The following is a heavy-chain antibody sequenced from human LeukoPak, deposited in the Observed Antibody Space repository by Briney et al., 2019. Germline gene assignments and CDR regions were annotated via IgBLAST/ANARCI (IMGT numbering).Heavy chain of an antibody. CDR2: VSGYTGNT. J-gene: IGHJ4*02. CDR3: ARGEVSASLYYFDF. Sequence: ASVKVSCKTSGYTFTTYGVSWVRQAPAQGLEWMGWVSGYTGNTNYAERFQGRVTMTTDTSTTTVYMGLTSLRSDDTAVYYCARGEVSASLYYFDFWGQGTLVTVS. V-gene: IGHV1-18*01. CDR1: GYTFTTYG. D-gene: IGHD2-2*01.